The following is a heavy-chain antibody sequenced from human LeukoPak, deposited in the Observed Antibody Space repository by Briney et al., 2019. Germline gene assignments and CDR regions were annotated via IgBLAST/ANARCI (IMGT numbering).Heavy chain of an antibody. CDR1: GYTFTSYD. V-gene: IGHV1-8*01. J-gene: IGHJ4*02. D-gene: IGHD4-17*01. Sequence: GASVKVSRKASGYTFTSYDINWVRQATGQGLVWMGWMNPNSGNTGYAQKFQGRVTMTRNTSISTAYMELSSLRSEDTAVYYCARPDYGAGKAGAIDYWGQGTLVTVSS. CDR2: MNPNSGNT. CDR3: ARPDYGAGKAGAIDY.